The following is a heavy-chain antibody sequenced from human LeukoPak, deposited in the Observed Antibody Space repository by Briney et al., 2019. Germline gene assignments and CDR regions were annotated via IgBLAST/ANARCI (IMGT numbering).Heavy chain of an antibody. V-gene: IGHV3-48*04. CDR2: ISPSSSRI. D-gene: IGHD6-19*01. Sequence: PGGSLRLSCAASGFTFSSYNMNWVRQAPGKGLEWVSYISPSSSRIDYAASARGRFTISRDNAKSSLYLQMNSLSTDDTAVYYCARVRSSGSFGGDYYYYYGMDVWGQGTTVTVSS. J-gene: IGHJ6*02. CDR1: GFTFSSYN. CDR3: ARVRSSGSFGGDYYYYYGMDV.